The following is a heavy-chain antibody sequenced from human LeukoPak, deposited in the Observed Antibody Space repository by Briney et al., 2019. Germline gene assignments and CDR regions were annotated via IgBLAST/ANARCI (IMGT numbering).Heavy chain of an antibody. V-gene: IGHV3-21*05. CDR2: ISGSSSYI. CDR1: GFTFSSYT. D-gene: IGHD6-13*01. Sequence: GGSLRLSCAASGFTFSSYTMNWVRQAPGKGLEWVSYISGSSSYIYYADSVKGRFTISRDNAKNSLYLQMNSLRAEDTAVYYCARDRAQLDYYGMDVWGQGTTVTVSS. J-gene: IGHJ6*02. CDR3: ARDRAQLDYYGMDV.